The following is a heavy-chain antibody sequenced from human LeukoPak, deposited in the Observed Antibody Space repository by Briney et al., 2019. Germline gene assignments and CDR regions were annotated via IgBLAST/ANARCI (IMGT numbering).Heavy chain of an antibody. V-gene: IGHV3-7*01. CDR2: IRQDGSEK. D-gene: IGHD6-13*01. Sequence: GGSLGLSCEVSGFTFTDYWMNWVRQAPGKGPERVASIRQDGSEKTYVDSVKGRFTISRDNTKNSLSLQLNGLRAEDTAVYYCARDGTAAGLYFDLWGQGTLVTVSS. CDR3: ARDGTAAGLYFDL. J-gene: IGHJ4*01. CDR1: GFTFTDYW.